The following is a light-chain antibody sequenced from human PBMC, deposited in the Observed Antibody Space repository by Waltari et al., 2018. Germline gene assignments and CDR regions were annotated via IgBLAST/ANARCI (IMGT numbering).Light chain of an antibody. J-gene: IGKJ1*01. CDR1: QSISSY. V-gene: IGKV1-39*01. CDR2: AAS. Sequence: DIQMTQSQSSLSASVGDRVTITCRASQSISSYLNWDQQKPGKAPKLLIYAASSLQSGVPSRFSGSGSGTDFTLTISSLQPEDFATYYCQQSYSTPRTFGQGTKVEIK. CDR3: QQSYSTPRT.